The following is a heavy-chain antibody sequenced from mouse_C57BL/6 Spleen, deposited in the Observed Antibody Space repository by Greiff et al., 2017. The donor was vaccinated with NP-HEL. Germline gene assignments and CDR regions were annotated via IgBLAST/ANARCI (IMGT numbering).Heavy chain of an antibody. Sequence: VQLQQSGAELVKPGASVKISCKASGYAFSSYWMNWVKQRPGKGLEWIGQIYPGDGDTNYNGKFKGKATLTADKSSSTAYMQLSSLTSEDSAVYFCARSPYDYPAWFAYWGQGTLVTVSA. CDR1: GYAFSSYW. CDR3: ARSPYDYPAWFAY. V-gene: IGHV1-80*01. J-gene: IGHJ3*01. D-gene: IGHD2-4*01. CDR2: IYPGDGDT.